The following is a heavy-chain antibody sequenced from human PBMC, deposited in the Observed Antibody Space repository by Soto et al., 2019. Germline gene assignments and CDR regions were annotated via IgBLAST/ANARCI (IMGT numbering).Heavy chain of an antibody. V-gene: IGHV4-4*02. D-gene: IGHD3-3*01. J-gene: IGHJ6*03. Sequence: QVQLQESGPGLVKPSGTLSLTCAVSSGSISSSNWWRWVRQPPGKGLEWCVEIYHSGSTNYNPSLKSRVTISVDKSKNQFSLNRSSVTAADTAVYYCAKDDFWSGPDSDYNMDVWGKGTTVTVSS. CDR1: SGSISSSNW. CDR3: AKDDFWSGPDSDYNMDV. CDR2: IYHSGST.